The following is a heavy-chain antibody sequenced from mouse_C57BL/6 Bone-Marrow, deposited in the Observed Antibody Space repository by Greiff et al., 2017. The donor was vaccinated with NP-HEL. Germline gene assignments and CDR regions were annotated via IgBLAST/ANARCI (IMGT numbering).Heavy chain of an antibody. CDR3: TYDYSFDY. CDR2: IDPENGDT. CDR1: GFNIKDDY. Sequence: VQLQQSGAELVRPGASDKLSCTASGFNIKDDYMHWVKQRPEQGLEWIGWIDPENGDTEYASKFQGKATITADTSSNTAYLQLSSLTSEDTAVYYCTYDYSFDYWGQGTTLTVSS. V-gene: IGHV14-4*01. J-gene: IGHJ2*01. D-gene: IGHD2-4*01.